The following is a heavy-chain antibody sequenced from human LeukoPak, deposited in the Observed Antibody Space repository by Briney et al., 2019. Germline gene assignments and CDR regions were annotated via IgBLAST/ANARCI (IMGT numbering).Heavy chain of an antibody. Sequence: ASVKVSCKASGYTFTTYGISWVRQAPGQGLECMGWINPYNGNTNYAQKLQDRVTMTTDTSTSTAYMELRSLRSDDTAVYYCARELYGRFEYWGQGTLVTVSS. CDR2: INPYNGNT. CDR3: ARELYGRFEY. J-gene: IGHJ4*02. D-gene: IGHD2-2*02. CDR1: GYTFTTYG. V-gene: IGHV1-18*01.